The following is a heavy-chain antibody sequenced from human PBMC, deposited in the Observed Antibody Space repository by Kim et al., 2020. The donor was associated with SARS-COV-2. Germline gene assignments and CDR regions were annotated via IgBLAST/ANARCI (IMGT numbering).Heavy chain of an antibody. CDR3: AKAQYQLLRWGSYYYYGMDV. CDR1: GFTFSSYA. V-gene: IGHV3-23*01. D-gene: IGHD2-2*01. Sequence: GGSLRLSCAASGFTFSSYAMSWVRQAPGKGLEWVSAISGSGGSTYYADSVKGRFTISRDNSKNTLYLQMNSLRAEDTAVYYCAKAQYQLLRWGSYYYYGMDVWGQGTTVTVSS. J-gene: IGHJ6*02. CDR2: ISGSGGST.